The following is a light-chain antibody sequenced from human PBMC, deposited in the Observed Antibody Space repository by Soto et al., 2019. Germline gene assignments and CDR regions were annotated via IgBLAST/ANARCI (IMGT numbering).Light chain of an antibody. Sequence: EIVLTQSPGTLSLSPGERATLSFRSSQSVSSSYLAWYQQKPGQAPRLLIYGASSRATGIPDRFSGSGSGTDFTLTISRLEPEDFAVYYCQQYGSSRVTFGGGT. CDR2: GAS. J-gene: IGKJ4*01. CDR1: QSVSSSY. V-gene: IGKV3-20*01. CDR3: QQYGSSRVT.